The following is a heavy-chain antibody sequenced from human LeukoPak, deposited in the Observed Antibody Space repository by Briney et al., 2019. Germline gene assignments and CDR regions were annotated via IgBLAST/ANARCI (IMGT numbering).Heavy chain of an antibody. D-gene: IGHD3-3*01. Sequence: GASVKVSCKASGYTFTSYYMHWVRQAPGQGLEWMGTINPSGGSTSYAQKFQGRVTMTRDTSTSTVYMELSSLRSEDTAVYYCARERDWSGRYNWFDPWGQGTLVTVSS. CDR1: GYTFTSYY. CDR3: ARERDWSGRYNWFDP. V-gene: IGHV1-46*03. J-gene: IGHJ5*02. CDR2: INPSGGST.